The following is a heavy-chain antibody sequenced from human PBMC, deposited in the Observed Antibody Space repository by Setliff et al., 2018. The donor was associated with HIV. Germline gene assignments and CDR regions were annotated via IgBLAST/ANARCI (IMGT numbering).Heavy chain of an antibody. CDR1: GYSISSGYY. V-gene: IGHV4-38-2*01. J-gene: IGHJ4*02. CDR3: ARHQYYNFWSGFDY. D-gene: IGHD3-3*01. CDR2: IYYSVTT. Sequence: SETLSLTCAVSGYSISSGYYWDWIRQPPGKGLEWIGSIYYSVTTYYNPSLKSRVTISVDTSKNQFSPKLNSVTAADTAVYYCARHQYYNFWSGFDYWGQGTLVTVSS.